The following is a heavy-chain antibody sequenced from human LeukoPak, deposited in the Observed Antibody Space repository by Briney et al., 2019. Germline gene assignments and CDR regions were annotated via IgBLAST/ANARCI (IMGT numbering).Heavy chain of an antibody. Sequence: GGSLRLSCTASGFTFSSYAMSWVRQAPGKGLEWVSAISASGGSTYYADSVKGRFTISRDNSKNTMYLQMNSMRAEDTAVYYCAVRYNSSGYYYFHYWGQGTLVTASS. J-gene: IGHJ4*02. V-gene: IGHV3-23*01. CDR3: AVRYNSSGYYYFHY. CDR2: ISASGGST. D-gene: IGHD3-22*01. CDR1: GFTFSSYA.